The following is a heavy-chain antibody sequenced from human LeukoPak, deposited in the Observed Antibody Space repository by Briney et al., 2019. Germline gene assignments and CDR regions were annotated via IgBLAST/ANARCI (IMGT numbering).Heavy chain of an antibody. J-gene: IGHJ4*02. CDR1: GFTFSSYG. CDR2: IRYDGSNK. CDR3: ASELLWFGELFY. D-gene: IGHD3-10*01. V-gene: IGHV3-30*02. Sequence: PGGSLRLSCAASGFTFSSYGMHWVRQAPGKGLEWVAFIRYDGSNKYYADSVKGRFTISRDNSKNTPYLQMNSLRAEDTAVYYCASELLWFGELFYWGQGTLVTVSS.